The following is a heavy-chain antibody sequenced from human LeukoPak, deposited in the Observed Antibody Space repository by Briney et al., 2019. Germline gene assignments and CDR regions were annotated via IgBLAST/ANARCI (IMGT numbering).Heavy chain of an antibody. Sequence: AASVKVSCKASGYTFTSYYMHWVRQAPGQGLEWMGWISAYNGNTNYAQKLQGRVTMTTDTSTSTAYMELRSLRSDDTAVYYCARGGQSVKTYYYDSSGYLEVFDYWGQGTLVTVSS. J-gene: IGHJ4*02. CDR3: ARGGQSVKTYYYDSSGYLEVFDY. D-gene: IGHD3-22*01. CDR2: ISAYNGNT. CDR1: GYTFTSYY. V-gene: IGHV1-18*04.